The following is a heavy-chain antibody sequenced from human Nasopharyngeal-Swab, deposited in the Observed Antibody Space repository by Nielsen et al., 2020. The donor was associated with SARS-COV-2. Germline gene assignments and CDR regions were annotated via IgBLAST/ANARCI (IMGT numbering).Heavy chain of an antibody. D-gene: IGHD3-9*01. Sequence: GGSLRLSCTPSEFTLRNHWMHWVRLTPGKGLVWVSGIDFDGSNTFYADSVKGRFTISRDNGENTLSLQMNSLRDKDTGVYYCGSVFEIWGQGVLVTVSS. CDR2: IDFDGSNT. CDR3: GSVFEI. V-gene: IGHV3-74*01. CDR1: EFTLRNHW. J-gene: IGHJ4*02.